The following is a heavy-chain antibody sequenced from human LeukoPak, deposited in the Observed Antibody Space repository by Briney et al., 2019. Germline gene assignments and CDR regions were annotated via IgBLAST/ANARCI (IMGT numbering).Heavy chain of an antibody. CDR1: GFAFSSYA. D-gene: IGHD3-10*01. CDR2: ISGSGGST. CDR3: SSTSIRLWFGELLREIDY. J-gene: IGHJ4*02. V-gene: IGHV3-23*01. Sequence: PGGSLRVSCAASGFAFSSYAMSWVRQAPGKGLEWVSAISGSGGSTYYADSVKGRFTISRDNSKNTLYLQMNSPRAEDTAVYYCSSTSIRLWFGELLREIDYWGQGTLVTVSS.